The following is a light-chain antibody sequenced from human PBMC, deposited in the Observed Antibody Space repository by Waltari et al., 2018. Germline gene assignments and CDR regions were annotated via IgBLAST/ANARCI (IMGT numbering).Light chain of an antibody. CDR3: QQYNSYSPLT. CDR1: QSISSW. CDR2: KAS. Sequence: DIQMTQSPSTLSASVGDRVTITCRASQSISSWLAWYQQKPGKAPNLLIYKASSLESGVPSRFSGSGSGTEFTLTISSLQPDDFATYYCQQYNSYSPLTFGQGTKLEIK. J-gene: IGKJ2*01. V-gene: IGKV1-5*03.